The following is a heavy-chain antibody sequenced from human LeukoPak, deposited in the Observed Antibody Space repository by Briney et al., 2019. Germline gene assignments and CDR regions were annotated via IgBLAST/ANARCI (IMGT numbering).Heavy chain of an antibody. CDR3: ARDSASAKYCGGDCSCY. Sequence: ASVKVSCKASGYTFTSHFMHWVRQAPGQGLEWMGIINPRGGSTSYTQKFQGRVTMTRDTSTSTVYMELSSLRSEDTAVYYCARDSASAKYCGGDCSCYWGQGTLVTVSS. V-gene: IGHV1-46*01. D-gene: IGHD2-21*02. CDR1: GYTFTSHF. CDR2: INPRGGST. J-gene: IGHJ4*02.